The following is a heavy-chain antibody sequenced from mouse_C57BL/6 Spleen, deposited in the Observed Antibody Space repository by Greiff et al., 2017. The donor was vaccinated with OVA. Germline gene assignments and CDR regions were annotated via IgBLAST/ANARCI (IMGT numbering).Heavy chain of an antibody. J-gene: IGHJ4*01. CDR2: IDPETGGT. D-gene: IGHD2-2*01. CDR1: GYTFTDYE. V-gene: IGHV1-15*01. Sequence: QVQLQQSGAELVRPGASVTLSCKASGYTFTDYEMHWVKQTPVHGLEWIGAIDPETGGTAYNQKFKGKAILTADKSSSTAYMELRSLTSEDSAVYYCTRRGLYGNDGLGYYAMDYWGQGTSVTVSS. CDR3: TRRGLYGNDGLGYYAMDY.